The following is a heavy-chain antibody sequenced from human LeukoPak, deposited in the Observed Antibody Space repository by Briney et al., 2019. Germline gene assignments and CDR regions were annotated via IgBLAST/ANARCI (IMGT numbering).Heavy chain of an antibody. CDR1: GFIFSDYW. CDR2: IKQDGYEK. V-gene: IGHV3-7*01. D-gene: IGHD1-26*01. CDR3: ARDKIVGPTTLDY. Sequence: GGSLSLSCAASGFIFSDYWMSWVRQTPEKGLEWVANIKQDGYEKYYVDSVKGRFTISRDNAKNSLYLQMNSLRADDTAVYYCARDKIVGPTTLDYWGQGTLVTVSS. J-gene: IGHJ4*02.